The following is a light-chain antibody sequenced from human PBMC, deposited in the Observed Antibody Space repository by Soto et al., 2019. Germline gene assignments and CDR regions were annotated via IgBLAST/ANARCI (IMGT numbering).Light chain of an antibody. CDR1: QSVSSN. CDR2: CAS. J-gene: IGKJ1*01. V-gene: IGKV3-15*01. Sequence: EIVMTQSPATLSVSPGERATLSCRASQSVSSNLAWYQQKPGQAPRLLIYCASTRATCIPARFSGSGSGTEFTLTISSLQSEDFAVYYCQQYNNWWTFGQGTKVEIK. CDR3: QQYNNWWT.